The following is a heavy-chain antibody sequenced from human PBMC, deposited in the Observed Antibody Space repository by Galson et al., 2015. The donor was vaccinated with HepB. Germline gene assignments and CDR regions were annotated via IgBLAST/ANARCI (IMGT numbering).Heavy chain of an antibody. D-gene: IGHD3-16*01. CDR2: ISQDGNSK. CDR1: QFTFSTYS. V-gene: IGHV3-30*04. Sequence: SLRLSCAASQFTFSTYSMHWVRQAPGKGLEWVAVISQDGNSKSYAHSVEGRFTISRDNSKNKLYLQMNSLRAEDTALYYCARESEGDPFDYWGQGTLVIVSS. J-gene: IGHJ4*02. CDR3: ARESEGDPFDY.